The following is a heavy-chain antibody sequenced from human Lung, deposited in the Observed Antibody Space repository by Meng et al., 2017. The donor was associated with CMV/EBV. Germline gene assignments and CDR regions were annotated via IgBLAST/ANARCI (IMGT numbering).Heavy chain of an antibody. J-gene: IGHJ4*02. CDR2: INSDGSST. CDR1: GFTFSSYW. CDR3: ARESVGWGYYGDYERYFDY. Sequence: GEXXKISCAASGFTFSSYWMHWVRQAPGKGLVWVSRINSDGSSTSYADPVKGRFTISRDNAKNTLYLQMNSLRAEDTAVYYCARESVGWGYYGDYERYFDYWGQGTLVTVSS. V-gene: IGHV3-74*01. D-gene: IGHD4-17*01.